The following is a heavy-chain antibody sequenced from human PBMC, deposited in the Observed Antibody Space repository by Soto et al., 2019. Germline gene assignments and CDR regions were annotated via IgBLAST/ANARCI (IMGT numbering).Heavy chain of an antibody. J-gene: IGHJ4*02. CDR1: GGTFSSYA. CDR3: ASPPYYYDSSGYWAPLDY. Sequence: GASVKVSCKASGGTFSSYAISWGRQAPGQRLEWMGGIIPIFGTANYAQKFQGRVTITADESTSTAYMELSSLRSEDTAVYYCASPPYYYDSSGYWAPLDYWGQGTLVTVSS. V-gene: IGHV1-69*13. CDR2: IIPIFGTA. D-gene: IGHD3-22*01.